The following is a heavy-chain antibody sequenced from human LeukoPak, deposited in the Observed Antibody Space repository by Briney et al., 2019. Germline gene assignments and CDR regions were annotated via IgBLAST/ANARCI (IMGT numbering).Heavy chain of an antibody. CDR2: VNPSVANT. V-gene: IGHV1-46*01. CDR1: GDTFTNFY. Sequence: GASVKLSCKASGDTFTNFYLHWMRQAPGQGLEWMGTVNPSVANTRYAERFQGRVTMARDSSTSTVYMELRSLRSEDSAVYYCAREPVGTIPYDAFDIWGQGTMVTVSS. CDR3: AREPVGTIPYDAFDI. D-gene: IGHD1-26*01. J-gene: IGHJ3*02.